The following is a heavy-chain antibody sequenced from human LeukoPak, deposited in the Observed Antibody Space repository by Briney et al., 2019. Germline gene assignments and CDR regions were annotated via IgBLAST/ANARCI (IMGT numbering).Heavy chain of an antibody. J-gene: IGHJ6*03. D-gene: IGHD4-17*01. CDR3: AREKWSGTVTTFYYYYMDV. V-gene: IGHV4-34*01. CDR2: INHSGST. Sequence: SETLSLTCAVYGGSFSGYYWSWIRQPPGKGLEWIGEINHSGSTNYNLSLKSRVTISVDTSKNQFSLKLSSVTAADTAVYYCAREKWSGTVTTFYYYYMDVWGKGTTVTVSS. CDR1: GGSFSGYY.